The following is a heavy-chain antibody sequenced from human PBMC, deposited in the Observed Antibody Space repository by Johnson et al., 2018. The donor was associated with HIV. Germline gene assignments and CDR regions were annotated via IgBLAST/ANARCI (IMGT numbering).Heavy chain of an antibody. V-gene: IGHV3-7*01. CDR1: GFTFSSYW. D-gene: IGHD3-22*01. CDR2: IKQDGSEK. J-gene: IGHJ3*02. CDR3: SRDGAGWNYDSSACDAFDI. Sequence: VQLVESGGGLVQPGGSLRLSCAASGFTFSSYWMSWVRQAPGKGLEWVANIKQDGSEKYYVDSVKGRFTISRDNAKNSLYLQMNSLRAEDTAVYYWSRDGAGWNYDSSACDAFDIWGEGTMVTVSS.